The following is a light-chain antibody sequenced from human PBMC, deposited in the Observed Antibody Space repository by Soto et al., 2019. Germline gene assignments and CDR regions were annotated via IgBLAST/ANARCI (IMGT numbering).Light chain of an antibody. Sequence: QSVLTQPASVSGSPGQSITISCTGTSSDVGGYNYVSWYQQHPGKAPKLMIYEVSNRPSGVSNRFSGSKSGNTVSLTISGLQAEDEADYYCSSYTSSSTLEYVFGTGTKVTVL. CDR1: SSDVGGYNY. CDR3: SSYTSSSTLEYV. V-gene: IGLV2-14*01. CDR2: EVS. J-gene: IGLJ1*01.